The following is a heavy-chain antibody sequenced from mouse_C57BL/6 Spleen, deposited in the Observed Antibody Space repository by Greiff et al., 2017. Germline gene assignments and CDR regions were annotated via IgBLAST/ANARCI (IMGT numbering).Heavy chain of an antibody. Sequence: ESGPGLVKPSQSLSLTCSVTGYSITSGYYWNWIRQFPGNKLEWMGYISYDGSNNYNPSLKNRISITRDTSKNQFFLKMNAVTTEDTATKCCARDDCDQGPDDWGQGTTLTGSS. V-gene: IGHV3-6*01. CDR2: ISYDGSN. CDR1: GYSITSGYY. D-gene: IGHD2-4*01. CDR3: ARDDCDQGPDD. J-gene: IGHJ2*01.